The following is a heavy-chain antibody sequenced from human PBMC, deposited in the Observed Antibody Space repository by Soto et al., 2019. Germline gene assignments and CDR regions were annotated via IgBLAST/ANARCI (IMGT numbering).Heavy chain of an antibody. D-gene: IGHD6-19*01. Sequence: SETLSLTCAVYGGSFNGYYWSWIRQPSGKGLEWIGEINHSGSTNYNPSLRSRVTVSRDNSKNTLYLQMNSLRAEDTAVFYCAKDRSSGWSFDYWGQGTLVTVSS. CDR1: GGSFNGYY. CDR3: AKDRSSGWSFDY. J-gene: IGHJ4*02. V-gene: IGHV4-34*01. CDR2: INHSGST.